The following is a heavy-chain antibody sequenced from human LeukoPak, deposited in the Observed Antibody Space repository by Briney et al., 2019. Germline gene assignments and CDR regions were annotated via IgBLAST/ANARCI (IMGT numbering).Heavy chain of an antibody. CDR1: GFTVSSNY. Sequence: GGSLRLSCAASGFTVSSNYMSWVRQAPGKGLEWVSVIYSGGSTYYADSVKGRFTISRDNSKNTLCLQMNSLRAEDTAVYYCARDQGNYGDYFDYWGQGTLVTVSS. D-gene: IGHD4-17*01. CDR2: IYSGGST. CDR3: ARDQGNYGDYFDY. V-gene: IGHV3-66*02. J-gene: IGHJ4*02.